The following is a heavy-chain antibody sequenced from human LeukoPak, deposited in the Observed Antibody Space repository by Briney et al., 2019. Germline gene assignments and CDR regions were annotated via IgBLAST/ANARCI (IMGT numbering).Heavy chain of an antibody. J-gene: IGHJ4*02. CDR1: GYTFTSYD. CDR3: ARGSRGEQEFDY. V-gene: IGHV1-8*01. D-gene: IGHD1-26*01. Sequence: ASVKVSCKASGYTFTSYDINWVRQATGQGLEWMGWMNPNSGNTGYAQKFQGRVSMTRNTSISTAYMELSSLRSEDTAVYYCARGSRGEQEFDYWGQGTLVTVSS. CDR2: MNPNSGNT.